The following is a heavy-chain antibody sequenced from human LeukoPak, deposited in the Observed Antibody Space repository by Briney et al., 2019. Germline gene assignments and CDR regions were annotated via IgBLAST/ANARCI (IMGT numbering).Heavy chain of an antibody. CDR2: ISYDGSNK. J-gene: IGHJ4*02. Sequence: GGSLRLSCAASGFTFSSYSMHWVRQAPGKGLEWGAVISYDGSNKYYADSVKGRFTISRDNSKNTLFLQMNRLRAEDTAVYYCARVIHLCANWGGVDYWGQGTLVTVSS. D-gene: IGHD5-18*01. CDR1: GFTFSSYS. CDR3: ARVIHLCANWGGVDY. V-gene: IGHV3-30*04.